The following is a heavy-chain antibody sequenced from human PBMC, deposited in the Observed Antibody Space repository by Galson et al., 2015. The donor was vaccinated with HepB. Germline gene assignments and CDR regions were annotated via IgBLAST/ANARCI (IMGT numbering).Heavy chain of an antibody. CDR3: ARDKCCGGHGTFAPDAFDI. J-gene: IGHJ3*02. V-gene: IGHV6-1*01. CDR2: TYYRSKWYN. Sequence: CAISGDSVSSNSAAWNWIRQSPSRGLEWLGRTYYRSKWYNDYAVSVKSRITINPDTSKNQLSLQLNSVTPEDTAVYYCARDKCCGGHGTFAPDAFDIWGQGTMVTVSS. D-gene: IGHD2-21*01. CDR1: GDSVSSNSAA.